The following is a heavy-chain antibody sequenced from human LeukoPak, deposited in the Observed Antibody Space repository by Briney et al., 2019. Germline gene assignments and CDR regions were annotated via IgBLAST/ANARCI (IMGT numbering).Heavy chain of an antibody. V-gene: IGHV3-48*03. Sequence: PGGSLRLSCAVSGFTFSNFAMSWVRQAPGKGLEWVSSISSSGSTIYYADSVKGRFTISRDNAKNSLYLQMNSLRAEDTAVYYCAREDVTMVRGKTTIVAFDYWGQGTLVTVSS. CDR3: AREDVTMVRGKTTIVAFDY. J-gene: IGHJ4*02. CDR2: ISSSGSTI. D-gene: IGHD3-10*01. CDR1: GFTFSNFA.